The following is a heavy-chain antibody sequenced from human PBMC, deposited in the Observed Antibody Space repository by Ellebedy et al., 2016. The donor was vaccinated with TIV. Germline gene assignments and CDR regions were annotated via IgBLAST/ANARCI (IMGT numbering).Heavy chain of an antibody. CDR3: ARDRVSD. CDR1: GFTFSSYA. D-gene: IGHD2-8*01. J-gene: IGHJ4*02. CDR2: ISYDGSNK. Sequence: GGSLRLSXAASGFTFSSYAMHWVRQAPGKGLEWVAVISYDGSNKYYADSVKGRFTISRDNSKNTLYLQMNSLRAEDTAVYYCARDRVSDWGQGTLVTVSS. V-gene: IGHV3-30-3*01.